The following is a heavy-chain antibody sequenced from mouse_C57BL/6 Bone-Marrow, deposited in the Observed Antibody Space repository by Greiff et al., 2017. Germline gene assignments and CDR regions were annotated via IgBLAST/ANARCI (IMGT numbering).Heavy chain of an antibody. Sequence: VQLQQPGAELVKPGASVKLSCKASGYTFTSYWMHWVKQRPGQGLEWIGMIHPNSGSTNYNEKFKSKATLTVDKSSSTAYMQLSSLTSEDSAVYYCARSYYGQGWFADWGQGALVTVSA. V-gene: IGHV1-64*01. CDR1: GYTFTSYW. CDR3: ARSYYGQGWFAD. CDR2: IHPNSGST. D-gene: IGHD2-10*01. J-gene: IGHJ3*01.